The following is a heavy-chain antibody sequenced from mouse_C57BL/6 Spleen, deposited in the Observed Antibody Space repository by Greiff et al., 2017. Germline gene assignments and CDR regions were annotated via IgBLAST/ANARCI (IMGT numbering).Heavy chain of an antibody. CDR2: FHPYNDDT. D-gene: IGHD2-14*01. Sequence: VQLQQSGAELVKPGASVKMSCKASGYTFTTYPLEWMKQNHGKSLEWIGNFHPYNDDTKYNEKFKGKATLTVEQSSSTVYLELSRLTSDDSAVYYCARSREYDSWYFDVWGTGTTVTVSS. CDR3: ARSREYDSWYFDV. V-gene: IGHV1-47*01. CDR1: GYTFTTYP. J-gene: IGHJ1*03.